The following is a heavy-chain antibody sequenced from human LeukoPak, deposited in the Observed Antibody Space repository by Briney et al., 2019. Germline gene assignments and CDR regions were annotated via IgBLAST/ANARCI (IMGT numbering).Heavy chain of an antibody. CDR1: GYTFTSYG. CDR2: ISADNGNT. Sequence: ASVKVSCKASGYTFTSYGISWVRQAPGQGLEWMGWISADNGNTNYAQKLQGRFTMTTDTSTSTAYMELSSLRCEDTPVSYCARSREQYYDFWSGYYIFDYWGQGTLVTVSS. D-gene: IGHD3-3*01. CDR3: ARSREQYYDFWSGYYIFDY. V-gene: IGHV1-18*01. J-gene: IGHJ4*02.